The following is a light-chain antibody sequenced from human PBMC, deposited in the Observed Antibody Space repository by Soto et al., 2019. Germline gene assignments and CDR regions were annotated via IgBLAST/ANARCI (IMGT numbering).Light chain of an antibody. CDR1: QSVSRSY. Sequence: AWTRCPGTLSLTPVERATLSCRASQSVSRSYLAWYQQKPGQAPRLLIYAASSRATGIPDRFSGSGSGTDFTLTISRLEPEDFAVYYCHQYGSSPFITFGQGTHWRL. J-gene: IGKJ5*01. V-gene: IGKV3-20*01. CDR2: AAS. CDR3: HQYGSSPFIT.